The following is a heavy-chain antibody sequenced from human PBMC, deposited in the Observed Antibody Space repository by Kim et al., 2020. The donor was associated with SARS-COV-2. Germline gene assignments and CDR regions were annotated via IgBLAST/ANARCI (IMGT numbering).Heavy chain of an antibody. CDR3: ARKMVSGWFNFVV. D-gene: IGHD6-13*01. CDR2: ISHSGHT. J-gene: IGHJ3*01. V-gene: IGHV4-38-2*02. Sequence: SETLSLTCTVSGSSIGIGYYWGWIRQPPGRGLEWIGSISHSGHTYSNVSLQSRLTISVDTSKKQFSLNLTSVTAADTAVYYCARKMVSGWFNFVVWGQGRMVTVSS. CDR1: GSSIGIGYY.